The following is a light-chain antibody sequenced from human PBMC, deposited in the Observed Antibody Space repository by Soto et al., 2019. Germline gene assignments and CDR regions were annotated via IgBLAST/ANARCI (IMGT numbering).Light chain of an antibody. V-gene: IGLV2-8*01. CDR1: SSDVGGYNY. CDR3: SSYAGSNNLGV. CDR2: EVS. Sequence: QSVLTQPPSAAGSPGQSVTISCTGTSSDVGGYNYVSWYQQHPGKAPKLMIYEVSKRPSGVPDRFSGSKSGTTASLTVSGLQAEDEADYYCSSYAGSNNLGVFGGGTQVTVL. J-gene: IGLJ2*01.